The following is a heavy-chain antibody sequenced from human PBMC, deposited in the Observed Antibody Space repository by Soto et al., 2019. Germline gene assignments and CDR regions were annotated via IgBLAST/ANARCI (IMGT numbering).Heavy chain of an antibody. D-gene: IGHD6-6*01. CDR2: ISSSSSYI. CDR1: GFTFTRFS. Sequence: PVGSLRLSCAASGFTFTRFSMNWVRQAPGKGLEWVSSISSSSSYIYYADSVKGRFTISRDNAKNSLYLQMNSLRAEDTAVYYCARGGSSRYYYFYGMDVWGQGTTVTVSS. J-gene: IGHJ6*02. V-gene: IGHV3-21*01. CDR3: ARGGSSRYYYFYGMDV.